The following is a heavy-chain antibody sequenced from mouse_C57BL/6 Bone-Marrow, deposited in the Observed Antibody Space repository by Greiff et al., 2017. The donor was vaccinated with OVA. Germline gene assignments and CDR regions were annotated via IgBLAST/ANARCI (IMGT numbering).Heavy chain of an antibody. CDR2: IDPENGDT. J-gene: IGHJ2*01. D-gene: IGHD2-4*01. CDR3: TRYDYDVDY. V-gene: IGHV14-4*01. Sequence: EVKLMESGAELVRPGASVKLSCTASGFNIKDDYMHWVKQRPEQGLEWIGWIDPENGDTEYASKFQGKATITADTSSNTAYLQLSSLTSEDTAVYYCTRYDYDVDYWGQGTTLTVSS. CDR1: GFNIKDDY.